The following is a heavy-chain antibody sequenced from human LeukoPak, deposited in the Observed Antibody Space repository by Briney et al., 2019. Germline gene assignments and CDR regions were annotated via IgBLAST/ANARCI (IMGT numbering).Heavy chain of an antibody. CDR2: IYSDGGT. CDR1: GFTFSSYT. J-gene: IGHJ4*02. CDR3: ARDSNGPAF. Sequence: PGGSLRLSCEASGFTFSSYTIHWVRQAPGKGLEWVSVIYSDGGTFYSDSVKGRFTISRDYSKSTLYLQMNSLRADDTAVYYCARDSNGPAFWGQGTLVTVSS. D-gene: IGHD6-19*01. V-gene: IGHV3-53*01.